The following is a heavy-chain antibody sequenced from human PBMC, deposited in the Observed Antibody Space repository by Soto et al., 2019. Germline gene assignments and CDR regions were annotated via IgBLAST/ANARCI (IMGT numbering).Heavy chain of an antibody. J-gene: IGHJ3*02. D-gene: IGHD3-22*01. V-gene: IGHV3-30*19. CDR1: GFTFSSYG. CDR2: ISYDGSNK. Sequence: QVQLVESGGGVVQPGRSLRLSCAASGFTFSSYGMHWVRQAPGKGLEWVAVISYDGSNKYYADSVKGRFTISRDNSKNTLYLQMNSLRAEDTAVYYCARVVIRAFDIWGQGTMVTVSS. CDR3: ARVVIRAFDI.